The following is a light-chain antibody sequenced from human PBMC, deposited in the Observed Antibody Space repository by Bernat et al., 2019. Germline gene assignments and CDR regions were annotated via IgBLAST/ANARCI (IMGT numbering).Light chain of an antibody. CDR3: SAWDSSLSAWV. V-gene: IGLV10-54*04. CDR1: SNNVGYQG. J-gene: IGLJ3*02. Sequence: QAGLTQPPSVSKGLRETATLTCTGNSNNVGYQGAAWLQQHQGHPPKLLSYRNHNRPSGISERFSASRSGNTASLTITGLQPEDEADYYCSAWDSSLSAWVFGGGTELAVL. CDR2: RNH.